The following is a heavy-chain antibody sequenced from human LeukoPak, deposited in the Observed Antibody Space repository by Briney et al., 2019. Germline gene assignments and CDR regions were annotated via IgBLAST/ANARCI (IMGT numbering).Heavy chain of an antibody. V-gene: IGHV3-23*01. Sequence: PGGSLRLSCAASGFTFSSYAMSWVRQAPGKGPGGVQPIGGSGGSTYYADSVKGRFTISRDNSKNTLYLQMNSLRAEDTAVYYCAKQKFCPDYWGQGTLVTVSS. CDR3: AKQKFCPDY. J-gene: IGHJ4*02. CDR2: IGGSGGST. CDR1: GFTFSSYA.